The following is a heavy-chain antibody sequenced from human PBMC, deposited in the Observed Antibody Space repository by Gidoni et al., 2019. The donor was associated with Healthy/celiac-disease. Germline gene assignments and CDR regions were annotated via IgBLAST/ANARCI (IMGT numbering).Heavy chain of an antibody. J-gene: IGHJ4*02. Sequence: QVTLRKSGPALVKPTQTLTLTCTFSGFSLSTSGMFVRWIRQPPGKALEWLAFIDWDDDKYYSTSLKIRLTISKDTSKNQVVLTMTNMDPVDTATYYCARIPGYCSSTSCYVVAGFDYWGQGTLVTVSS. CDR3: ARIPGYCSSTSCYVVAGFDY. V-gene: IGHV2-70*01. CDR1: GFSLSTSGMF. CDR2: IDWDDDK. D-gene: IGHD2-2*01.